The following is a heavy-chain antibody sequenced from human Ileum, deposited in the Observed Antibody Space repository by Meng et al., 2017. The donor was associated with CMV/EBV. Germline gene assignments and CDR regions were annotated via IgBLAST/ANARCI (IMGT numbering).Heavy chain of an antibody. CDR2: INPKNGDT. Sequence: SCKASGYTFTGYQMHWLRQAPGQGLEWVGRINPKNGDTKYAEKFQGRVTMTRDTSITTAYMEVSRLRSDDTALYYCATTYSGRYETSWGQGTLVTVSS. J-gene: IGHJ4*02. V-gene: IGHV1-2*06. D-gene: IGHD1-26*01. CDR3: ATTYSGRYETS. CDR1: GYTFTGYQ.